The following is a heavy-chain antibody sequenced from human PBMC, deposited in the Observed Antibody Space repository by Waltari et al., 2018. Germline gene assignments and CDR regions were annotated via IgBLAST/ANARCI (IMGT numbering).Heavy chain of an antibody. CDR1: GFTFGNSA. CDR2: FYSGGTT. D-gene: IGHD3-3*01. V-gene: IGHV3-23*03. J-gene: IGHJ6*03. Sequence: EVQLLESGGGLVQPGGSLRLSCAASGFTFGNSALSWVRKAPGRGLEWVSVFYSGGTTYYADSVKGRFTISRDNSKNTLYLQMNSLRAEDTAVYYCAKDSSPFLEHRVYYYYYMDVWGKGTTVTVSS. CDR3: AKDSSPFLEHRVYYYYYMDV.